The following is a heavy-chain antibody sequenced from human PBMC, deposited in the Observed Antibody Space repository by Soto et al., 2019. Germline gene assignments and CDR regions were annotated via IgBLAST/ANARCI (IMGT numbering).Heavy chain of an antibody. CDR2: IDPSDSYT. CDR3: ARQGIAVAGQYYYYGMDV. CDR1: GYSFTSYW. V-gene: IGHV5-10-1*01. D-gene: IGHD6-19*01. J-gene: IGHJ6*02. Sequence: GESLKISCKGSGYSFTSYWISWVRQMPGKGLEWMGRIDPSDSYTNYSPSFQGHVTISADKSISTAHLQWSSLKASDTAMYYCARQGIAVAGQYYYYGMDVWGQGTTVTVSS.